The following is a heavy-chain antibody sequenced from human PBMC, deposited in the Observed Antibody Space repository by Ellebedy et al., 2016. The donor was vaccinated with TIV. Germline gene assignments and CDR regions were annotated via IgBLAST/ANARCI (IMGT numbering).Heavy chain of an antibody. J-gene: IGHJ4*02. V-gene: IGHV4-34*01. Sequence: SETLSLXCAVYGGSFSGYYWSWIRQPPGKGLEWIGEINHSGSTNYNPSLKSRVTISVDTSKNQFSLKLSSVTAADTAVYYCARVGGSYYLYWGQGTLVTVSS. CDR2: INHSGST. CDR1: GGSFSGYY. D-gene: IGHD1-26*01. CDR3: ARVGGSYYLY.